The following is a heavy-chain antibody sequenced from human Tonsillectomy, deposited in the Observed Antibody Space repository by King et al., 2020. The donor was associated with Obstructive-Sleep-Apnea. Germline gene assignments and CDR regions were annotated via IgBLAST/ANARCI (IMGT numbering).Heavy chain of an antibody. Sequence: QLVQSGNEVKKPGASVKVSCKASGDTFANYGFSWVRQAPGQGLEWVGWISPYKGNTNYAQNLQDRVTLTTDTSTSTAFMELRSPRADDTAIYYCATYSGGRGYYFKSWGQGTLVTVSA. CDR1: GDTFANYG. V-gene: IGHV1-18*04. CDR3: ATYSGGRGYYFKS. CDR2: ISPYKGNT. D-gene: IGHD5-12*01. J-gene: IGHJ4*02.